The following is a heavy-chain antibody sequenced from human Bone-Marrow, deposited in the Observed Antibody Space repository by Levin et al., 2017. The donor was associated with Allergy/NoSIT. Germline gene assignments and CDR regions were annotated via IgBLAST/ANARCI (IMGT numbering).Heavy chain of an antibody. Sequence: GGSLRLFCAASGFTFDDYAMHWVRQAPGKGLEWVSGISWNSGSIGYADSVKGRFTISRDNAKNSLYLQMNSLRAEDTALYYCAKSYDCSSTSCSVLWGQGTLVTVSS. V-gene: IGHV3-9*01. CDR3: AKSYDCSSTSCSVL. D-gene: IGHD2-2*01. CDR1: GFTFDDYA. CDR2: ISWNSGSI. J-gene: IGHJ4*02.